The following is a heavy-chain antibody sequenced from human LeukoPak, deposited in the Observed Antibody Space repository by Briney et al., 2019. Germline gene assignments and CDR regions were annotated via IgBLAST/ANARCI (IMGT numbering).Heavy chain of an antibody. CDR2: INPNSGGT. J-gene: IGHJ4*02. CDR3: ARWDIVVVPAAGFDY. Sequence: GASVKVSCKASGYTVTGYYMHWVRQAPGQGLEWMGWINPNSGGTNYAQKFQGRVTMTRDTSISTAYLELSRLRSDDTAVYYCARWDIVVVPAAGFDYWGQGTLVTVSS. D-gene: IGHD2-2*01. V-gene: IGHV1-2*02. CDR1: GYTVTGYY.